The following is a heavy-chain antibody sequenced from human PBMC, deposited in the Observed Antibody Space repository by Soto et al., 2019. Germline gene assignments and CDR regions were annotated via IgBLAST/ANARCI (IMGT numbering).Heavy chain of an antibody. Sequence: QVQLVESGGGVVQPGRSLRLSCAASGFTFSSYGMHWVRQAPGKGLEWVAVISYDGSNKYYADSVKGRFTISRDNSKNTLYLQMNSLRAEDTAVYYCAKDLWGGSSGRSHYYYYGMDVWGQGTTVTVSS. V-gene: IGHV3-30*18. CDR2: ISYDGSNK. CDR1: GFTFSSYG. CDR3: AKDLWGGSSGRSHYYYYGMDV. J-gene: IGHJ6*02. D-gene: IGHD3-22*01.